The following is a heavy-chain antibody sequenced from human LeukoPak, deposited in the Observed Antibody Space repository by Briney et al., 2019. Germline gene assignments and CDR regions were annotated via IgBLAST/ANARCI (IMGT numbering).Heavy chain of an antibody. D-gene: IGHD5-18*01. Sequence: PSETLSLTCGIYGGSFSGYSWTWIRQSPGKGLEWIGSIYYSGSTCSSLKSRVTISIDTSKNKFSLKLSSVTAADTAVYYCARAGYSYGYVDYWGQGTLVTVSS. CDR3: ARAGYSYGYVDY. J-gene: IGHJ4*02. V-gene: IGHV4-34*01. CDR2: IYYSGST. CDR1: GGSFSGYS.